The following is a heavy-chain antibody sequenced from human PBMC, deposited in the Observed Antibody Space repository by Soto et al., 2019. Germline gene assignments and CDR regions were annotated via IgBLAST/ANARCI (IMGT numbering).Heavy chain of an antibody. D-gene: IGHD3-10*01. CDR1: DFPFDSYN. CDR2: ISTTSGTI. Sequence: EAQLVESGGGLVPPGGSMRLSCVGSDFPFDSYNMNWVRQAPGKGLEWISYISTTSGTIYYADAVKGRFTISRDNAKRSLYLQMGSLRDEDPVVYFCARSRGFYYGVDVWGHGTSVNVSS. CDR3: ARSRGFYYGVDV. V-gene: IGHV3-48*02. J-gene: IGHJ6*02.